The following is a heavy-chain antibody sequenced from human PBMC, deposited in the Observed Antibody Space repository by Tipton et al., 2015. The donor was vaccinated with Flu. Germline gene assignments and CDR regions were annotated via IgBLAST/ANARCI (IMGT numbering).Heavy chain of an antibody. Sequence: TLSLTCSVSGGSFSGYYWTWIRQPPGKGLEWIGEINHSGSTHYNSSLKSRVTISVDTSKNQFSLKVISVTAADTAVYYCARRDYSNYVSDPKNWFDPWGQGTLVTVSS. D-gene: IGHD4-11*01. CDR1: GGSFSGYY. V-gene: IGHV4-34*01. J-gene: IGHJ5*02. CDR2: INHSGST. CDR3: ARRDYSNYVSDPKNWFDP.